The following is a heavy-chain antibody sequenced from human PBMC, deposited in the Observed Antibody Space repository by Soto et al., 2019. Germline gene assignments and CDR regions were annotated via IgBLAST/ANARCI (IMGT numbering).Heavy chain of an antibody. D-gene: IGHD4-17*01. CDR3: TTFSVTYVSY. V-gene: IGHV3-15*07. CDR1: GFTFSNAW. J-gene: IGHJ4*02. Sequence: EVQLVESGGGLVKPGGSLRLSCAASGFTFSNAWMNWVRQAPGKGLEWVGRIKRKTDGGTTDYAAPVKGRFTISRDDSKNTLYLQMNSLKTEDTAVYYCTTFSVTYVSYWGQGTLVTVSS. CDR2: IKRKTDGGTT.